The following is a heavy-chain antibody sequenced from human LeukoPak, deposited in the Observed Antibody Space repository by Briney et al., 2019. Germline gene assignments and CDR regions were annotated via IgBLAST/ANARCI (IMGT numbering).Heavy chain of an antibody. Sequence: PGRSLRLSGAASGFTFSHYGMQWIRQAPGKGLEWVAVISYGGLSKYYGDSVKGRFTISRDNSNNTVYVQMNSLRVEDTAVYYCAKERYDSDGRRGVDVWGQGTTVIVSS. CDR1: GFTFSHYG. CDR2: ISYGGLSK. CDR3: AKERYDSDGRRGVDV. J-gene: IGHJ6*02. D-gene: IGHD3-22*01. V-gene: IGHV3-30*18.